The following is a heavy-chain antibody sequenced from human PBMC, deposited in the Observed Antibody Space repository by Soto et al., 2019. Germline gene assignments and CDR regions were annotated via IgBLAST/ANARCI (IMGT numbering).Heavy chain of an antibody. CDR1: GGSISSYY. D-gene: IGHD3-22*01. CDR2: IYYSGST. J-gene: IGHJ4*02. V-gene: IGHV4-59*01. Sequence: PSETLSLTCTVSGGSISSYYWSWIRQPPVKGLEWIGYIYYSGSTNYNPSLKSRVTISVDTSKNQFSLKLSSVTAADTSVYYCASSNYYDSSGYSIDYWGQGTLVTVSS. CDR3: ASSNYYDSSGYSIDY.